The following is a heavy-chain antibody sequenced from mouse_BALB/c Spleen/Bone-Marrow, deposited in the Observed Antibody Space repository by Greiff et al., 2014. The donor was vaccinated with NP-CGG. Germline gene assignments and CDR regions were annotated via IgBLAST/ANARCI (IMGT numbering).Heavy chain of an antibody. V-gene: IGHV7-1*02. CDR1: GFIFSDFY. CDR2: SRNKAKHYTT. J-gene: IGHJ3*01. CDR3: ARDVGYGNYFVY. Sequence: EVQGVESGGGLVQPGDSLRLSCATSGFIFSDFYMEWVRQPPGKRLEWIAASRNKAKHYTTEYSASVKGRFIVSRDTSQSILYLQMNALRAEDTAIYYCARDVGYGNYFVYWGQGTLVTVSA. D-gene: IGHD2-10*02.